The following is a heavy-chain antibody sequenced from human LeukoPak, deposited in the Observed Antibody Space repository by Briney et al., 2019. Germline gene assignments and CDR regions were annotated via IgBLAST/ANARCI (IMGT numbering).Heavy chain of an antibody. CDR2: INTDTGNP. D-gene: IGHD1-20*01. CDR3: ARAGLTGSKVAFDV. CDR1: GYTFTDYP. V-gene: IGHV7-4-1*02. Sequence: ASVKVSCKASGYTFTDYPMNWVRQAPGQGLEWMGWINTDTGNPTYAQGFTGHYVFSLDTSFSTAYLQIISLKAEDTAVYYCARAGLTGSKVAFDVWGQGTLVTVSS. J-gene: IGHJ3*01.